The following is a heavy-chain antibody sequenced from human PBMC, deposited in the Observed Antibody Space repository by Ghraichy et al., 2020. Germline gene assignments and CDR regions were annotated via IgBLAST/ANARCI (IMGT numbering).Heavy chain of an antibody. V-gene: IGHV3-48*02. CDR1: GFNFNSYA. D-gene: IGHD3-10*01. Sequence: GGSLRLSCAASGFNFNSYAMSWVRQAPDKGLEWISYISYSGGDIHYADSVRGRFTIFRDNAKNSLYLQMNSLRDEDTAVYYCARIMVRALIASWGQGTLVPVSS. CDR3: ARIMVRALIAS. J-gene: IGHJ4*02. CDR2: ISYSGGDI.